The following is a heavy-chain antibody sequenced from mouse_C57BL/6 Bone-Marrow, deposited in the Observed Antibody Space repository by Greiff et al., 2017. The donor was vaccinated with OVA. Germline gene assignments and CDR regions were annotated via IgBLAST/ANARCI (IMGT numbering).Heavy chain of an antibody. CDR3: ARGELGV. D-gene: IGHD4-1*01. J-gene: IGHJ2*01. V-gene: IGHV1-18*01. CDR1: GYTFTDYN. Sequence: EVQLQQSGPELVKPGASVKIPCKASGYTFTDYNMDWVKQSHGKSLEWIGDINPNHGGTIYNQKLKGTATVTVDKSSSTAYMELRSLTSEDTAVYYCARGELGVWGQGTTLTVSS. CDR2: INPNHGGT.